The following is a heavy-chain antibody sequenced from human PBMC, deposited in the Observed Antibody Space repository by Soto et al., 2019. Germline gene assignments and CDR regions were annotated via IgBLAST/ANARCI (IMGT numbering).Heavy chain of an antibody. CDR2: IIPIFGTA. V-gene: IGHV1-69*13. CDR3: ARDRFKSKNGMDV. J-gene: IGHJ6*02. CDR1: GGTFSSYA. Sequence: EASVKVSCKASGGTFSSYAISWVRQAPGQGLEWMGGIIPIFGTANYAQKFQGRVTITADESTSTAYMELSSLRSEDTAVYYCARDRFKSKNGMDVWGQGTTVTVSS.